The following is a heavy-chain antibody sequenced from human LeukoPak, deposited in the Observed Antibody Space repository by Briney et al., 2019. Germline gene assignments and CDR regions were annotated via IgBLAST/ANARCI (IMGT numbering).Heavy chain of an antibody. CDR1: GYTFTGYY. D-gene: IGHD3-22*01. V-gene: IGHV1-46*01. CDR3: ARDGDSSGYYGWYFDY. CDR2: INPSGGSS. Sequence: ASVKVSCKASGYTFTGYYMHWVRQAPGQGLEWMGWINPSGGSSSYAQKFQGRVTMTRDMSTSTVYMELSSLRSEDTAVYYCARDGDSSGYYGWYFDYWGQGTLVTVSS. J-gene: IGHJ4*02.